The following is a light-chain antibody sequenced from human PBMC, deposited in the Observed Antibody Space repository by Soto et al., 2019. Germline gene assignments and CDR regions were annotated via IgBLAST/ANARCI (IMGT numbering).Light chain of an antibody. CDR3: QSYESSPSDYV. J-gene: IGLJ1*01. CDR1: SSDVGGYNY. CDR2: EVS. V-gene: IGLV2-14*01. Sequence: QSALTQPASVSGSPGQSITISCTGTSSDVGGYNYVSWYQQHPGKAPKLMIYEVSNRPSGVSNRFSGSKSGNTASLTISGRQAEDECDYFCQSYESSPSDYVLGTGTKVTVL.